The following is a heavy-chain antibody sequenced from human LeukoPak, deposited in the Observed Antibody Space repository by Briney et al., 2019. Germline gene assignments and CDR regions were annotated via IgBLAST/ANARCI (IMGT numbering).Heavy chain of an antibody. V-gene: IGHV4-59*01. D-gene: IGHD3-10*01. J-gene: IGHJ3*02. Sequence: SETLSLTCTVSGGSISNKYWSWIRQPPGKGLEWIGYIYYSGNTNYNPSLKSRVTILVDTSKNQVSLKLSSVTAADTAVYYCARSSYYFGADAFDIWGQGTMVTVSS. CDR2: IYYSGNT. CDR3: ARSSYYFGADAFDI. CDR1: GGSISNKY.